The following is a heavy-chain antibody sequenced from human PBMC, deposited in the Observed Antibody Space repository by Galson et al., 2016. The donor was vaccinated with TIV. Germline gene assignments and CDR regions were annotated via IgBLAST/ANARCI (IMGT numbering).Heavy chain of an antibody. Sequence: PALVKPTQTVTLTCTFSGFSLTTSGVSVVWIRQPPGKALEWLARIDWDGDKNFSASLKTRLSIAKDTSKSQVVLRLTDVDQVDTGTYYCARVQGGFSGLGPFDNWGQGTPVTVSS. CDR1: GFSLTTSGVS. J-gene: IGHJ4*02. CDR3: ARVQGGFSGLGPFDN. V-gene: IGHV2-70*11. CDR2: IDWDGDK. D-gene: IGHD3-9*01.